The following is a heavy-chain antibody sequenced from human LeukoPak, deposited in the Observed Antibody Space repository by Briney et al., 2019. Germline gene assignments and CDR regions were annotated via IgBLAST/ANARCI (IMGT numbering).Heavy chain of an antibody. Sequence: GGSLRLSCAASGFTFNRYSMPWVRQAPGEGPVWVAHILNDGGGTSYADSVKGRFTISRDNAKNTLSLQMNSLRAEDTAVYYCVRHNYGYDYWGQGTPVTVSS. D-gene: IGHD5-18*01. J-gene: IGHJ4*02. CDR2: ILNDGGGT. CDR3: VRHNYGYDY. CDR1: GFTFNRYS. V-gene: IGHV3-74*01.